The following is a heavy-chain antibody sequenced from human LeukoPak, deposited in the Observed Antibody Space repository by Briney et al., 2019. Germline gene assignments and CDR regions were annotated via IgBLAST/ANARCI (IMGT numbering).Heavy chain of an antibody. CDR3: ARKSVAATPRDIVYQYYSMDV. Sequence: ASVKVSCKASGYTFTKYAVNWVRQAPGQGLEWMGWIKTNTGNPTYAQGFTGRFVFSLDTSVTTAYLQISSLKAEDTAVYYCARKSVAATPRDIVYQYYSMDVWGKGTTVTVSS. CDR1: GYTFTKYA. D-gene: IGHD2-15*01. J-gene: IGHJ6*03. CDR2: IKTNTGNP. V-gene: IGHV7-4-1*02.